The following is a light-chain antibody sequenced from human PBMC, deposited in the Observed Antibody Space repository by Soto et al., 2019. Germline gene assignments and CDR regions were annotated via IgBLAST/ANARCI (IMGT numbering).Light chain of an antibody. CDR1: QSVSSN. CDR2: GAS. CDR3: QQYNKWPPYT. V-gene: IGKV3-15*01. Sequence: DTVMTQSPATLSVSPGERATLSCRASQSVSSNLAWYQQKPGQAPRLLIYGASTRATGIPARFSGSGSGAEFTLTINSLQSEDFAVDYCQQYNKWPPYTFGQGTKQEIK. J-gene: IGKJ2*01.